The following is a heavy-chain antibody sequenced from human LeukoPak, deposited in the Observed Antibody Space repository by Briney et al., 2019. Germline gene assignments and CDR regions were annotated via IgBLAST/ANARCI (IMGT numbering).Heavy chain of an antibody. CDR3: ASQPTSIAVAGTSDY. D-gene: IGHD6-19*01. V-gene: IGHV1-69*13. J-gene: IGHJ4*02. CDR1: GGTFSSYA. CDR2: IIPIFGTA. Sequence: SVKVSCKASGGTFSSYAISWVRQAPGQGLEWMGGIIPIFGTANYAQKFQGRVTITADESTSTAYMELSSLRSEDTAVYYCASQPTSIAVAGTSDYWGQGTLVTVSS.